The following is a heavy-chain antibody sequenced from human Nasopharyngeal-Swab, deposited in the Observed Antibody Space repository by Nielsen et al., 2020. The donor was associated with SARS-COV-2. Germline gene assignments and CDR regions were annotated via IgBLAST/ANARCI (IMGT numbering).Heavy chain of an antibody. D-gene: IGHD3-22*01. CDR2: IKHDGSEN. Sequence: GGSLRLSCAASGFTFSNHWMSWVRQAPGKGLEWVANIKHDGSENLYADSVKGRFTISRDNARNSLYLQMNRLRAEDTAVYFCARGLYYYDRSGYPDSWGQGSLVTVSS. V-gene: IGHV3-7*01. J-gene: IGHJ4*02. CDR3: ARGLYYYDRSGYPDS. CDR1: GFTFSNHW.